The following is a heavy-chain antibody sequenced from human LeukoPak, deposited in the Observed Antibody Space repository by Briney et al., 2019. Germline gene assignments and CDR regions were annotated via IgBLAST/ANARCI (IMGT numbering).Heavy chain of an antibody. J-gene: IGHJ5*02. CDR1: GYSFTSYW. CDR2: IYPGDSDT. CDR3: ARALGYCSSTSCYTPAYNWFDP. V-gene: IGHV5-51*01. D-gene: IGHD2-2*02. Sequence: GESLKISCKGSGYSFTSYWIGWVRQMPGKGLEWMGIIYPGDSDTRYSPSFQGQVTISADKSISTAYLQWSSLKASDTAMYYCARALGYCSSTSCYTPAYNWFDPWGQGTLVTVSP.